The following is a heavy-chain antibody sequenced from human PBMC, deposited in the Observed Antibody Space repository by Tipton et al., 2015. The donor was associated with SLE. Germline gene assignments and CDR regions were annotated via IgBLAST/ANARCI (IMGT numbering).Heavy chain of an antibody. Sequence: RSLRLSCAASGFTVSSNYMSWVRQAPGKGLEWVAVIWYDGSNKYYADSVKGRFTISRDNSKNTLYLQMNSLRAEDTAVYYCARDRGSAEYFQHWGQGTLVTVSS. CDR2: IWYDGSNK. CDR3: ARDRGSAEYFQH. D-gene: IGHD1-26*01. CDR1: GFTVSSNY. V-gene: IGHV3-33*08. J-gene: IGHJ1*01.